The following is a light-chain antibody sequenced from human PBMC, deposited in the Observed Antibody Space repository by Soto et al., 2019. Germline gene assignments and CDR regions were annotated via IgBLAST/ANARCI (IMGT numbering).Light chain of an antibody. Sequence: EVVLTQSPASLSLSPGDRATLSCGASQSVSGDLAWYHQKXGQAPRLIIYGASTRATGVPARFSGSRAGPEFTLTINSLQSEDFAIDYCQPYNNWTLTFGGGTKVDIK. CDR1: QSVSGD. J-gene: IGKJ4*01. V-gene: IGKV3-15*01. CDR2: GAS. CDR3: QPYNNWTLT.